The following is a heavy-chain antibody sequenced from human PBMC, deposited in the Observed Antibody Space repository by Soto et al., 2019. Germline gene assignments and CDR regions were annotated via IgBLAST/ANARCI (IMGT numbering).Heavy chain of an antibody. V-gene: IGHV1-46*01. J-gene: IGHJ4*02. CDR1: RYTFTSYY. CDR2: INPSGGST. CDR3: AGGRDGYNYLAY. D-gene: IGHD5-12*01. Sequence: ASLKVSCKPSRYTFTSYYMHLVRQAPGQGLEWMGIINPSGGSTSYAQKFQGRVTMTRDTSTSTVYMELSSLRSEDTAVYYCAGGRDGYNYLAYWGQGTLVTVSS.